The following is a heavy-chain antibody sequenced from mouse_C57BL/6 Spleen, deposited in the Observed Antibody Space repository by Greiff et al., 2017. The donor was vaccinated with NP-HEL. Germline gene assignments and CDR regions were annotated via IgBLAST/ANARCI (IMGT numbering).Heavy chain of an antibody. CDR3: AREGYDGLFDY. Sequence: DVQLQESGPGMVKPSQSLSLTCTVTGYSITSGYDWHWIRHFPGNKLEWMGYISYSGSTNYNPSLKSRISITHDTSKNHFFLTLNSVTTEDTATYYCAREGYDGLFDYWGQGTTLTVSS. CDR2: ISYSGST. D-gene: IGHD2-3*01. J-gene: IGHJ2*01. CDR1: GYSITSGYD. V-gene: IGHV3-1*01.